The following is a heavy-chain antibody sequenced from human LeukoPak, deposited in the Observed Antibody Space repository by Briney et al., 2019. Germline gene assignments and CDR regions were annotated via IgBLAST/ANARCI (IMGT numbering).Heavy chain of an antibody. Sequence: PGGSLRLSCAASGFTFSSYAMHWVRQAPGKGLEYVSAISSNGGSTYYANSVKGRFTISRDNSKNTLYLQMGSLRAEDMAVYYCARVAAAAGHKWFDPWGQGTLVTDSS. J-gene: IGHJ5*02. CDR3: ARVAAAAGHKWFDP. D-gene: IGHD6-13*01. CDR2: ISSNGGST. V-gene: IGHV3-64*01. CDR1: GFTFSSYA.